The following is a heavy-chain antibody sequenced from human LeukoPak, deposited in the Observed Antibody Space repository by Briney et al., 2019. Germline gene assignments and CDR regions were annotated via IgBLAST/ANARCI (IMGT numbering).Heavy chain of an antibody. J-gene: IGHJ4*02. CDR3: AREMATIRVWPRTIDY. V-gene: IGHV3-21*01. CDR2: ISSSSSYI. D-gene: IGHD5-24*01. Sequence: GGSLRLSCAASGFTFSSYSMNWVRQAPGKGLERVSFISSSSSYIYYADSVKGRFTISRDNAKTSLYLQMNSLRAEDTAVYYCAREMATIRVWPRTIDYWGQGTLVTVSS. CDR1: GFTFSSYS.